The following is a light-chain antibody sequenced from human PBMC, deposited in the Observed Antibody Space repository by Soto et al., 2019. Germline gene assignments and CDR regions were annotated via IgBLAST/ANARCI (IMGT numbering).Light chain of an antibody. CDR3: QQDKNWPPIT. V-gene: IGKV3D-15*01. CDR2: GAS. CDR1: QSVSRN. Sequence: DIVMTQSPATLSVSPGERVTLSCRAIQSVSRNLAWYQQKPGQPPRLLIFGASTRANGIPARFSGSGSGTEFTLTISSLQSEDFAVYYCQQDKNWPPITFGQGTRLEVK. J-gene: IGKJ5*01.